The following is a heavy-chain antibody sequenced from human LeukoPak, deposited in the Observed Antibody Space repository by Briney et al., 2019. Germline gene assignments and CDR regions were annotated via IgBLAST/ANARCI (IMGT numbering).Heavy chain of an antibody. J-gene: IGHJ4*02. CDR2: IYYSGST. CDR3: ARAKYSSSSDFDY. V-gene: IGHV4-38-2*02. D-gene: IGHD6-6*01. Sequence: SETLSLTCTVSGYSISSGYYWGWIRQPPGKGLEWIGYIYYSGSTNYNPSLKSRVTISVDTSKNQFSLKLSSVTAADTAVYYCARAKYSSSSDFDYWGQGTLVTVSS. CDR1: GYSISSGYY.